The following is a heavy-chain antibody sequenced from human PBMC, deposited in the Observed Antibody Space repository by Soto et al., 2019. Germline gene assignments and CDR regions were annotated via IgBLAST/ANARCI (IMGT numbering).Heavy chain of an antibody. D-gene: IGHD2-15*01. CDR2: INAGNGNT. CDR1: GGTFSSYA. CDR3: ARDWFPLGYCSGGSCEPYGMDV. J-gene: IGHJ6*02. Sequence: GASVKVSCKASGGTFSSYAISWVRQAPGQGLEWMGWINAGNGNTKYSQKFQGRVTITRDTSASTAYMELSSLRSEDTAVYYCARDWFPLGYCSGGSCEPYGMDVWGQGTTVTVSS. V-gene: IGHV1-3*01.